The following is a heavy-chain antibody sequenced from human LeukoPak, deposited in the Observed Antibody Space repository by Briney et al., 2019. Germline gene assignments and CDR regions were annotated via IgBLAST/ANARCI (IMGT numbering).Heavy chain of an antibody. Sequence: GGSLRLSCAASGFTFSSYSMNWVRQAPGKGLEWVSSISSSSSYIYYADSVKGRFTISRDNAKNSLYLQMNSLRAEDTAVYYCARENGITMMDGAFDIWGQGTMVTVSS. J-gene: IGHJ3*02. CDR1: GFTFSSYS. CDR3: ARENGITMMDGAFDI. CDR2: ISSSSSYI. D-gene: IGHD3-22*01. V-gene: IGHV3-21*01.